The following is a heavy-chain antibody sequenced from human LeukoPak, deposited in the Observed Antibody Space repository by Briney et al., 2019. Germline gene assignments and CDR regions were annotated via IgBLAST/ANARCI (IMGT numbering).Heavy chain of an antibody. CDR3: ARDIGYSYGHDAFDI. Sequence: PSQTLSLTCTVSGGSISSGDYYWSWIRQPPGKGLEWIGYIYYSGSTYYNPSLKSRVTISVDTSKHQFSLKLSSVTAADTAVYYCARDIGYSYGHDAFDIWGQGTMVTVSS. D-gene: IGHD5-18*01. CDR1: GGSISSGDYY. J-gene: IGHJ3*02. CDR2: IYYSGST. V-gene: IGHV4-30-4*08.